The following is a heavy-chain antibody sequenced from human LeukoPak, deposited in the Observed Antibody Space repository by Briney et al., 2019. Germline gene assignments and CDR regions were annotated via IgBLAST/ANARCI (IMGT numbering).Heavy chain of an antibody. CDR1: GFAFSSYS. Sequence: GRSLRLSCAASGFAFSSYSMNWVRQAPGKGLEWVSSISGSSTYIFYADSVKGRFTISRDNAKNSLYLQMNSLRAEDTAVYYCASFETVAANWFDPWGQGTLVTVSS. J-gene: IGHJ5*02. D-gene: IGHD6-19*01. CDR2: ISGSSTYI. V-gene: IGHV3-21*01. CDR3: ASFETVAANWFDP.